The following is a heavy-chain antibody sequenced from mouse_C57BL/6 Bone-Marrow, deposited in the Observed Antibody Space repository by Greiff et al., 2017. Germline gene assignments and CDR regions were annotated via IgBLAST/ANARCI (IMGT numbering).Heavy chain of an antibody. Sequence: VQLQQSGAELARPGASVKLSCKASGYTFTSYGISWVKQRTGPGLAWIGEIYPRSGNTYYNEKFKGKATLTADKSSSTAYMELRSLTSEDSAVYFCARWGLRGWFAYWGQGTLVTVSA. V-gene: IGHV1-81*01. CDR2: IYPRSGNT. J-gene: IGHJ3*01. D-gene: IGHD2-13*01. CDR1: GYTFTSYG. CDR3: ARWGLRGWFAY.